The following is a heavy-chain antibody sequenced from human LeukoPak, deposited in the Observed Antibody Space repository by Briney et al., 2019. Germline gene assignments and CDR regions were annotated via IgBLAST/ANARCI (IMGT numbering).Heavy chain of an antibody. V-gene: IGHV3-43*02. D-gene: IGHD6-19*01. J-gene: IGHJ4*02. CDR1: GFTFHNYA. Sequence: GGSLRLSCAASGFTFHNYAMHWVRQAPGKCLEWVSLIKGNGDTTYNADSVKGRFTISRDNSKNSLYLQINSLRTEDTALYYCAKDIGSGWSFDYWGQGTLVTVSS. CDR3: AKDIGSGWSFDY. CDR2: IKGNGDTT.